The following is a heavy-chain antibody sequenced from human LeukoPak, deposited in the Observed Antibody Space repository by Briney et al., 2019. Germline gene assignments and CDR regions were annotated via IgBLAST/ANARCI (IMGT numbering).Heavy chain of an antibody. CDR3: AKDIEEWLVKGGGCFDY. CDR2: ISYDGSNK. Sequence: PGGSLRLSCAASGFIFSNSAMHCVRQAPGKGLEWVAVISYDGSNKYYADSVKGRFTISRDNSKNTLYLQMNSLRAEDTAVYYCAKDIEEWLVKGGGCFDYWGQGTLVTVSS. CDR1: GFIFSNSA. V-gene: IGHV3-30*18. J-gene: IGHJ4*02. D-gene: IGHD6-19*01.